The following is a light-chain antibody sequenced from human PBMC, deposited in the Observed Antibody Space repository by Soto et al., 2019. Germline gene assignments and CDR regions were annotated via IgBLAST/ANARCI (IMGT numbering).Light chain of an antibody. CDR1: QSVGSY. Sequence: EIVMTQSPAPLSVSLGDRATLSCRASQSVGSYLAWYQQTPGQAPRLLIYGASTRATGIPARFSGIGSETAFTLTISSLQSEDFAVYYCQQYDSWPPSYTFGQGTKLEIK. J-gene: IGKJ2*01. CDR2: GAS. CDR3: QQYDSWPPSYT. V-gene: IGKV3-15*01.